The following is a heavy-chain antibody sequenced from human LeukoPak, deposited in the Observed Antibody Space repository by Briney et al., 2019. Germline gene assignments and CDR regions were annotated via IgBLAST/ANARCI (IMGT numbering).Heavy chain of an antibody. V-gene: IGHV4-61*02. CDR3: ARDRYDILTGYYSGGYFDY. D-gene: IGHD3-9*01. J-gene: IGHJ4*02. CDR1: GGSISSGSYY. Sequence: SQTLSLTCTVSGGSISSGSYYWSWIRQPAGKGLEWIGRIYTSGSTNCNPSLKSRVTISVDTSKNQFSLKLSSVTAADTAVYYCARDRYDILTGYYSGGYFDYWGQGTLVTVSS. CDR2: IYTSGST.